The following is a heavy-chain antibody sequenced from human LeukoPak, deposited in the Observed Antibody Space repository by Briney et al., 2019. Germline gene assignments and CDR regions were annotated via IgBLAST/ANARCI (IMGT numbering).Heavy chain of an antibody. CDR3: ARKRGYSSYNWFDP. Sequence: GGSLRLSCAASGFTFSSYWMSWVRQAPGKGLEWVANIKQDGSEKYYVDSVKDRFTISRDNAKNSLYLQMNSLRAEDTVVYYCARKRGYSSYNWFDPWGQGTLVTVSS. CDR1: GFTFSSYW. D-gene: IGHD5-18*01. J-gene: IGHJ5*02. CDR2: IKQDGSEK. V-gene: IGHV3-7*01.